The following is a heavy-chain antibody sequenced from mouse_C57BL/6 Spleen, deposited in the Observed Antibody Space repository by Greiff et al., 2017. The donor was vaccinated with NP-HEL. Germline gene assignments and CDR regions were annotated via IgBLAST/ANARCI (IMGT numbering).Heavy chain of an antibody. J-gene: IGHJ4*01. V-gene: IGHV1-63*01. Sequence: QVQLQQSGAELVRPGTSVKMSCKASGYTFTNYWIGWAKQRPGHGLEWIGDIYPGGGYTNYNGKFKGKATLTADKSSSTAYMQLSSLTSEDSAVYFCARDSGYDAMDYWGQGTSVTVSS. CDR3: ARDSGYDAMDY. CDR2: IYPGGGYT. CDR1: GYTFTNYW. D-gene: IGHD3-2*02.